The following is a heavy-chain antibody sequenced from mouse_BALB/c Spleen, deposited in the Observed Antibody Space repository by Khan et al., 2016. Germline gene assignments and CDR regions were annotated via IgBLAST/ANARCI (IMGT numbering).Heavy chain of an antibody. CDR1: GYTFTNYG. CDR3: ARGDGYLFDY. D-gene: IGHD2-3*01. Sequence: QIQLVQSGPELKKPGETVKISCKASGYTFTNYGMNWVKQAPGMGLKWMGWINTYTGEPTYADDFKGRFAFSLETSASTAYLQINNLKNEDTATYFCARGDGYLFDYWGQGTTLTVSS. V-gene: IGHV9-3-1*01. J-gene: IGHJ2*01. CDR2: INTYTGEP.